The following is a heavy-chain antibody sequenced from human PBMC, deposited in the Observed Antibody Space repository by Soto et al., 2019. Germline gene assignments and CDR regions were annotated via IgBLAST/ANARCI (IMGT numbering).Heavy chain of an antibody. V-gene: IGHV3-30-3*01. D-gene: IGHD1-26*01. CDR1: GFTFSSYA. CDR2: ISYDGSNK. Sequence: GGSLRLSCAASGFTFSSYAMHWVRQAPGKGLEWVAVISYDGSNKYYADSVKGRFTISRDNSKNTLYLQMNSLRAEDTAVYYCARVSKLLYFDYWGQGALVTVSS. J-gene: IGHJ4*02. CDR3: ARVSKLLYFDY.